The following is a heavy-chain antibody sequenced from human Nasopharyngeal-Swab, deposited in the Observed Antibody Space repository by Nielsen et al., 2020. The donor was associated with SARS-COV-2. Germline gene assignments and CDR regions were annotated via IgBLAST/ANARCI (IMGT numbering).Heavy chain of an antibody. CDR3: ARDFGDSGTSFDP. D-gene: IGHD3-10*01. V-gene: IGHV4-39*07. CDR2: IYYSGST. CDR1: GGSISSSSYY. Sequence: GSLRLSCTVSGGSISSSSYYWVWIRQPPGKGLEWIGSIYYSGSTYYNPSLKSRVTISVDTSKNQFSLNLSSVTAADTAVYYCARDFGDSGTSFDPWGQGTLVTVSS. J-gene: IGHJ5*02.